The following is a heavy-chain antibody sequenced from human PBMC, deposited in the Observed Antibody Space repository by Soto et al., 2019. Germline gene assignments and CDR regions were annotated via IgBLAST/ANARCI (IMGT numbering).Heavy chain of an antibody. CDR3: ARHARDIVVVPLAEIDL. J-gene: IGHJ5*02. D-gene: IGHD2-2*01. CDR2: IYYSGNT. CDR1: GDSLSSRSCY. Sequence: SETLSLTCTVSGDSLSSRSCYWGWIRQPPGKGLEWIGSIYYSGNTYYNPSLESRVTISVDTSKSQLSLRLISVTAADTAVYYCARHARDIVVVPLAEIDLWGQGTLVTVSS. V-gene: IGHV4-39*01.